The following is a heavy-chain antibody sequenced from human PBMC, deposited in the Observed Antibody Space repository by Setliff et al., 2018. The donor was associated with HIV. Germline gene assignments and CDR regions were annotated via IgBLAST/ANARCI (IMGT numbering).Heavy chain of an antibody. Sequence: SETLSLTCTVSGGSISSYYWSWIRQPPGKGLEWIGYIYYSGSSKNTPSLRSRVTISVDTSKNQISLKLSSVTAADTAVYYCARDNAYYYGSGSHRYYAMDVWGRGTTVTVSS. J-gene: IGHJ6*02. D-gene: IGHD3-10*01. CDR2: IYYSGSS. CDR3: ARDNAYYYGSGSHRYYAMDV. V-gene: IGHV4-59*12. CDR1: GGSISSYY.